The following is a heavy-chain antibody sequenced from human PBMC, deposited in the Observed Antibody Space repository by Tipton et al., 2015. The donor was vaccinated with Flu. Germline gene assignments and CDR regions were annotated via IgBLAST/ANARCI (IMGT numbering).Heavy chain of an antibody. J-gene: IGHJ4*02. CDR1: GFIFSTYG. Sequence: SLRLSCAASGFIFSTYGMHWVRQAPGKGLEWVAVIWYDGSNKYYADSVKGRFTISRDNSKNTVYLQMNSLRAEDTAVYYCARSVVGAYYFDYWGQGTLVTVSS. V-gene: IGHV3-33*01. D-gene: IGHD2-15*01. CDR2: IWYDGSNK. CDR3: ARSVVGAYYFDY.